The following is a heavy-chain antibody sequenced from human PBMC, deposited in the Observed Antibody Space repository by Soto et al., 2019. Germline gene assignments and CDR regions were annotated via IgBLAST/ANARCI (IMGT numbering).Heavy chain of an antibody. Sequence: EVQLVESGGGLVQPGRSLRLSCAASSFTFGDYAMHWVRQTPGKGLEWVSCISWDSGNIVYVDSVEGRFTISRDNAKNSLFLQMNSLRPEDTAFYYCTKGYTTSCFAHFDYWGQGALVTVSS. V-gene: IGHV3-9*01. D-gene: IGHD2-2*01. CDR1: SFTFGDYA. CDR2: ISWDSGNI. J-gene: IGHJ4*02. CDR3: TKGYTTSCFAHFDY.